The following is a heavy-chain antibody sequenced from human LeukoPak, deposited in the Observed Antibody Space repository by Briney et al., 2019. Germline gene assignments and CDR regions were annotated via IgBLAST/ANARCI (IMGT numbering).Heavy chain of an antibody. CDR1: GFTFTSSA. CDR3: AAGWVCSGGSCYYYFDY. D-gene: IGHD2-15*01. V-gene: IGHV1-58*02. Sequence: SVKVSFKASGFTFTSSAMQWVRQARGQRLEWIGWIVVGSGNTNYAQKFQESVTITRDMSTSTAYMELSSLRSEDTAVYYCAAGWVCSGGSCYYYFDYWGQGTLVTVSS. J-gene: IGHJ4*02. CDR2: IVVGSGNT.